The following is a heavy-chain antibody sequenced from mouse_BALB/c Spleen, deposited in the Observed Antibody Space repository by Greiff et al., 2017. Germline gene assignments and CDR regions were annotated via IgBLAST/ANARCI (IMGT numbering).Heavy chain of an antibody. CDR1: GFTFSDYG. Sequence: EVQLVESGGGLVQPGGSRKLSCAASGFTFSDYGMAWVRQAPGKGPEWVAFISNLAYSIYYADTVTGRFTISRENAKNTLYLEMSSLRSEDTAMYYCAREDGDWYFDVWGAGTTVTVSS. CDR3: AREDGDWYFDV. J-gene: IGHJ1*01. CDR2: ISNLAYSI. D-gene: IGHD2-3*01. V-gene: IGHV5-15*02.